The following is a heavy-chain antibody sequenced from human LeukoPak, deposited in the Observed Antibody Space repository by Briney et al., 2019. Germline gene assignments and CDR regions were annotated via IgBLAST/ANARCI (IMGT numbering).Heavy chain of an antibody. CDR1: GFTFDDYA. Sequence: PGGSLRLSCAASGFTFDDYAMHWVRQAPGKGLEWVSGISWNSGSIGYADSVKGRFTISRDNAKNSLYLQMNSLRAEDTAVYYCARSFYGHDPYYCYMDVWGKGTTVTISS. V-gene: IGHV3-9*01. CDR3: ARSFYGHDPYYCYMDV. J-gene: IGHJ6*03. CDR2: ISWNSGSI. D-gene: IGHD1-26*01.